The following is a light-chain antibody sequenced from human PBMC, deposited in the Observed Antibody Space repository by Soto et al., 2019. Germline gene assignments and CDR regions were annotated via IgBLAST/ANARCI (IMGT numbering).Light chain of an antibody. CDR2: LGS. CDR1: KSLLHSNGYNY. Sequence: EIVMTQSPLSLPVTPGEPASISCRSSKSLLHSNGYNYLDWYLQKPGQSPQLLIYLGSNRASGVHDRFSGSGSGTDFTLKISRVEAEDVGVYYCMQALQTPRTFGQGPKVEIK. J-gene: IGKJ1*01. V-gene: IGKV2-28*01. CDR3: MQALQTPRT.